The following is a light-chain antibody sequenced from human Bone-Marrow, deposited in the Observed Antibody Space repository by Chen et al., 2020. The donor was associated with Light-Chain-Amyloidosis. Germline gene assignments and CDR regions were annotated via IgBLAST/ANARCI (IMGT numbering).Light chain of an antibody. CDR3: QGWDRSSDRPV. CDR2: DDS. CDR1: NIGSTS. Sequence: SYVLTQPSSVSVAPGQTATIACGGNNIGSTSVPWYQQTPGQAPLLVVYDDSDRPSGIPARLAGSNSGNTATLTISRVEAGDEADYYCQGWDRSSDRPVFGGGTKLTVL. V-gene: IGLV3-21*02. J-gene: IGLJ3*02.